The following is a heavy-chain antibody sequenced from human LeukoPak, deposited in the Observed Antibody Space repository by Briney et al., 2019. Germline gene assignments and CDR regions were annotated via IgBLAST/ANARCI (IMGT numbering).Heavy chain of an antibody. D-gene: IGHD6-19*01. V-gene: IGHV3-23*01. Sequence: GGSLRLSCTTSGFSFSTYAMSWVRQAPGKGLEWVSSISGRGITTHYADSVKGRFSISRDNFKNTMYLQMNSLRAEDTAVYYCVKDRSSGWFGNPFDNWGQGTWVSVSS. CDR3: VKDRSSGWFGNPFDN. CDR2: ISGRGITT. J-gene: IGHJ3*02. CDR1: GFSFSTYA.